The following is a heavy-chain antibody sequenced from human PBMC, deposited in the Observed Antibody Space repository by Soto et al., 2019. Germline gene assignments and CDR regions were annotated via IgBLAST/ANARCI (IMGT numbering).Heavy chain of an antibody. Sequence: ASVKVSCKASGYTFTSYYMHWVRQAPGQGLEWMGIINPSGGSTSYAQKFQGRVTMTEDTSTDTAYMELSSLRSEDTAVYYCATSGEQWLALDYWGQGTLVTVSS. V-gene: IGHV1-46*01. J-gene: IGHJ4*02. CDR1: GYTFTSYY. CDR2: INPSGGST. CDR3: ATSGEQWLALDY. D-gene: IGHD6-19*01.